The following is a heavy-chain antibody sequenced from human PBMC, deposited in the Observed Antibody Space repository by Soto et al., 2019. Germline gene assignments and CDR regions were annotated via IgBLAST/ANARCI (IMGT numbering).Heavy chain of an antibody. J-gene: IGHJ4*02. V-gene: IGHV4-34*01. CDR3: ASEGSPHKSGSMKDFDY. Sequence: SGTLSLTCAVYSGSFSGYYWCWIRQSPGKGLEWIGEINHIGSTNYNPSLKSRVTISVDTSKNQFSLKLSSVTAADTAVYYCASEGSPHKSGSMKDFDYWGQGTLVTVSS. CDR1: SGSFSGYY. CDR2: INHIGST. D-gene: IGHD3-10*01.